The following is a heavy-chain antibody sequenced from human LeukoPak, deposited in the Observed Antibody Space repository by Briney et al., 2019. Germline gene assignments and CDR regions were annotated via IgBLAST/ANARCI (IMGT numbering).Heavy chain of an antibody. D-gene: IGHD2-21*02. J-gene: IGHJ3*02. Sequence: PGGSLRLSCAASGFTFSDYNMNWVRQAPGKGLEWVSYISSSSSPISYADSVKGRFTISRDNAKNSLYLQMNSLRDEDTAVYYCARDTAFAFDIWGQGTMVTVSS. CDR3: ARDTAFAFDI. V-gene: IGHV3-48*02. CDR2: ISSSSSPI. CDR1: GFTFSDYN.